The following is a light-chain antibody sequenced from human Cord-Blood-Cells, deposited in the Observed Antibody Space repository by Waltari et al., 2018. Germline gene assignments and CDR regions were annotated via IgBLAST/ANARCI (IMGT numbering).Light chain of an antibody. CDR1: QSLLHSNGYNY. CDR3: MQALQTPYT. CDR2: LGS. Sequence: DLVMTQSPLSLPVTPGEPSSTSCRSSQSLLHSNGYNYLDWYLQKPGQSPQLLIYLGSNRASGVPDRFSGSGSGTDFTLKISRVEAEDVGVYYCMQALQTPYTFGQGTKLEIK. V-gene: IGKV2-28*01. J-gene: IGKJ2*01.